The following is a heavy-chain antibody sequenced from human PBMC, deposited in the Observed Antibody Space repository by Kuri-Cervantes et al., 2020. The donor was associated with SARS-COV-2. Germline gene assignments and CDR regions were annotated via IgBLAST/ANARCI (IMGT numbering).Heavy chain of an antibody. Sequence: GESLKISCAASGFTFSSYAMSWVRQAPGKGLEWVSAISSSGGSTYYADSVKGRFTISRDNSKNTLYLQMNSLRAEDTAVYYCASNMRDSSAPDAFDIWGQGTRVTVSS. CDR2: ISSSGGST. D-gene: IGHD3-22*01. CDR1: GFTFSSYA. J-gene: IGHJ3*02. CDR3: ASNMRDSSAPDAFDI. V-gene: IGHV3-23*01.